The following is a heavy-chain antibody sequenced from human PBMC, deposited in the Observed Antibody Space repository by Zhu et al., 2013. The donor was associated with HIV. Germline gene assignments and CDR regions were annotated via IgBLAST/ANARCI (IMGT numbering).Heavy chain of an antibody. CDR2: IIPFFGTP. V-gene: IGHV1-69*12. J-gene: IGHJ5*02. CDR3: TTDWGDATLRDWFDP. CDR1: GGTFSTYS. D-gene: IGHD3-16*01. Sequence: QVHLVQSGAEVKKPGSSVKVSCKASGGTFSTYSVNWVRQAPGQGLEWMGGIIPFFGTPNYAQTFQGRVTITADDSTSTAYMDLSSLRSDDTAVYYCTTDWGDATLRDWFDPWGQGTLITVSS.